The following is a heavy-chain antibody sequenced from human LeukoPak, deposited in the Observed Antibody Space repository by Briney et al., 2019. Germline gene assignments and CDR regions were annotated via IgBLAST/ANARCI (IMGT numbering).Heavy chain of an antibody. D-gene: IGHD6-13*01. V-gene: IGHV5-51*01. Sequence: GESLKISCKGSGYSFNSYWIAWVRQMPGQGLEWMGIIYPGDSDTRYSPSFQGQVTISADKSISTAYLQWSSLKASDTAMYYCARFAAAEYNWFDPWGQGTLVTVSS. CDR2: IYPGDSDT. J-gene: IGHJ5*02. CDR3: ARFAAAEYNWFDP. CDR1: GYSFNSYW.